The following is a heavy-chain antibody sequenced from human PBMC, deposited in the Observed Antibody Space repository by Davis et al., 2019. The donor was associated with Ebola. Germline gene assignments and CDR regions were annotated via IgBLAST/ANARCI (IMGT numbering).Heavy chain of an antibody. CDR3: ARDGGIRIAAAGAGWFDP. V-gene: IGHV3-7*01. CDR1: GFTFSSYW. CDR2: IKQDGSEK. Sequence: PGGSLRLSCAASGFTFSSYWMSWVRQAPGKGLEWVANIKQDGSEKYYVDSVKGRFTISRDNAKNSLYLQMNSLRAEDTAVYYCARDGGIRIAAAGAGWFDPWGQGTLVTVSS. D-gene: IGHD6-13*01. J-gene: IGHJ5*02.